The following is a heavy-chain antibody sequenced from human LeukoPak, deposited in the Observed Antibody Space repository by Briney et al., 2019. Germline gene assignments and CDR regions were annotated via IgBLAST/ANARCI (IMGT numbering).Heavy chain of an antibody. CDR2: ISTSSNTI. CDR3: ARGAAHSYGYFSDY. D-gene: IGHD5-18*01. J-gene: IGHJ4*02. V-gene: IGHV3-48*01. Sequence: GGSLRLSCEGSGFIFSDYSMSWVRQAPGKGLDWLSFISTSSNTIYYADSVRGRFTVSRQNGTNLLFLQMTGLRAEDTAAYYCARGAAHSYGYFSDYWGQGILVAVSS. CDR1: GFIFSDYS.